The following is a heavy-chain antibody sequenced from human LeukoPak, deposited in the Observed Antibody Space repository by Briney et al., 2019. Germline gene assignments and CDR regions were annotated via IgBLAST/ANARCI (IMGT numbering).Heavy chain of an antibody. Sequence: PSETLSLTCTVSGGSFTGYYWSWIRQPPGEGLEWIGEIHPNGRTNYNPSLKSRVATSVVTSNNAISLKLSSVTAADTAVYSCARGRRELVGERLYYMDVWGKGTTVTVSS. CDR3: ARGRRELVGERLYYMDV. D-gene: IGHD1-26*01. J-gene: IGHJ6*03. CDR2: IHPNGRT. V-gene: IGHV4-34*01. CDR1: GGSFTGYY.